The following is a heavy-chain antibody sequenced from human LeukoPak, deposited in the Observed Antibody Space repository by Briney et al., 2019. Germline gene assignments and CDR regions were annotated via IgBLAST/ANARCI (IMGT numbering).Heavy chain of an antibody. CDR2: ISSSSSYI. J-gene: IGHJ4*02. D-gene: IGHD2-2*02. Sequence: GGSLRLSCAASGFTFSSYSMNWVRQAPGKGLEWVSSISSSSSYIYYADSVKGRFTISRDNAKNSLYLQMNSLRAEDTAVYYCAGGVVPAAIRALYFDYWGQGTLVTVSS. CDR3: AGGVVPAAIRALYFDY. V-gene: IGHV3-21*01. CDR1: GFTFSSYS.